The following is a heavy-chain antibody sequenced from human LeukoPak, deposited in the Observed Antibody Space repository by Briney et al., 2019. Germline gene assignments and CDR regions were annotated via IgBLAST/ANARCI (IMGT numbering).Heavy chain of an antibody. Sequence: SETLSLTCTVSGGSLSNYYWSWIRQPAGKGLEWIEYIYYSGSTYYNPSLKSRVTISVDTSKNQFSLKLSSVTAADTAVYYCARVSRSLVYYFDYWGQGTLITASS. J-gene: IGHJ4*02. CDR3: ARVSRSLVYYFDY. D-gene: IGHD3-9*01. V-gene: IGHV4-59*06. CDR2: IYYSGST. CDR1: GGSLSNYY.